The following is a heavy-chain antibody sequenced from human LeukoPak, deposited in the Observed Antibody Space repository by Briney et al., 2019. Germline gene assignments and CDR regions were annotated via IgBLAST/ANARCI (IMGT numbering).Heavy chain of an antibody. V-gene: IGHV1-46*01. Sequence: GASVKVSCKASGYTFTSYYMHWVRQAPGQGLEWMGIINPSGGSTSYAQKFQGRVTMTRDMSTSTVYMELSSLRSEDTAVYYCARAALHYYGSGSYPYYWGQGTLVTVSS. CDR2: INPSGGST. D-gene: IGHD3-10*01. J-gene: IGHJ4*02. CDR3: ARAALHYYGSGSYPYY. CDR1: GYTFTSYY.